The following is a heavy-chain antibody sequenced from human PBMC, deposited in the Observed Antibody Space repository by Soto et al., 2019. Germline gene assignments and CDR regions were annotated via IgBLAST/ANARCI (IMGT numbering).Heavy chain of an antibody. CDR3: ARRKVDCTNGVCYSFDY. CDR1: GGSVSSGSYY. Sequence: SETLSLTCTASGGSVSSGSYYWSWIRQPPGKGLEWIGYIYYSGSTNYNPSLKSRVTISVDTSKNQFSLKLSSVTAADTAVYYCARRKVDCTNGVCYSFDYWGQGTLVTVSS. D-gene: IGHD2-8*01. CDR2: IYYSGST. J-gene: IGHJ4*02. V-gene: IGHV4-61*01.